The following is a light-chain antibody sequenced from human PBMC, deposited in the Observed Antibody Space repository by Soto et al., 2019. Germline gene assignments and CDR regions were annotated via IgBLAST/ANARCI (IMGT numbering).Light chain of an antibody. CDR2: DAS. CDR1: QSISPW. V-gene: IGKV1-5*01. J-gene: IGKJ5*01. Sequence: DIQMTQSPSTLSASVGDRVTITCRASQSISPWLAWYQQKPGKAPKLLIFDASNLESGVPSRFSGSGSGTEFTLTISSLQPDDFATYYCQQFHSYPITFGQGTRLEIK. CDR3: QQFHSYPIT.